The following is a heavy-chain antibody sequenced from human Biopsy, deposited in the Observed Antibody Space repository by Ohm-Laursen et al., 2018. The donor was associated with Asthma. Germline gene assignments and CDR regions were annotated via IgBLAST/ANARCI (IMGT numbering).Heavy chain of an antibody. J-gene: IGHJ6*02. Sequence: GTLSLTCSLSSGSGGYMRSGNYYWGWIRQPPGKGLEWIGSIYYSGTTYYSPSLESRVTVSADTSKNQFSLKLTSVTAADTAVYYCVRGSSSWHHGPFHYYYGLDVWVQGTLVTVSS. CDR2: IYYSGTT. CDR1: SGSGGYMRSGNYY. CDR3: VRGSSSWHHGPFHYYYGLDV. V-gene: IGHV4-39*01. D-gene: IGHD6-13*01.